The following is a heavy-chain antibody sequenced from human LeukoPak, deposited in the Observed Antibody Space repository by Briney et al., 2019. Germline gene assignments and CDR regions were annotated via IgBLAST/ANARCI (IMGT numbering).Heavy chain of an antibody. J-gene: IGHJ3*02. Sequence: PGRSLRLASGASGFTFSSYSMNWARKAPGKGPDLVSSISSSSTYIYYADSVKGRFTISRDNAKNSLYLQMNSLRAEDTAVYYCARASIVVVTPDAFDIWGQGTMVTVSS. CDR3: ARASIVVVTPDAFDI. CDR1: GFTFSSYS. V-gene: IGHV3-21*01. CDR2: ISSSSTYI. D-gene: IGHD3-22*01.